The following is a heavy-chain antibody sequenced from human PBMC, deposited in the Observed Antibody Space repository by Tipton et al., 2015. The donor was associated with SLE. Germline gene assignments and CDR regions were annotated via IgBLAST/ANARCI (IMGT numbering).Heavy chain of an antibody. Sequence: GLVKPSETLSLTCSISGGTIIHNYWGWIRQSPGKGLECIGSISYTGATYYNLSLKSRVTISVDTSKNQFSLKLSSVTAADTAVYYCEGAATGTNYYMDVWGKGTTVTVSS. CDR2: ISYTGAT. D-gene: IGHD4-17*01. J-gene: IGHJ6*03. CDR3: EGAATGTNYYMDV. CDR1: GGTIIHNY. V-gene: IGHV4-39*07.